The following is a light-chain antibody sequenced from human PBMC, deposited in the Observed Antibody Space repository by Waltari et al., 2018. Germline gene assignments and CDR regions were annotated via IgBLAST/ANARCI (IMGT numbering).Light chain of an antibody. CDR1: QSISRN. CDR2: GAS. CDR3: QQYNNWRT. Sequence: EVLMTQSPATLSVSPGERATLSCRASQSISRNLAWYQQKPGQAPRLLIYGASTRAPGIPARFSGSGSGTEFTLSISSVQSEDFGVYYCQQYNNWRTFGQRTKLEI. V-gene: IGKV3D-15*01. J-gene: IGKJ2*01.